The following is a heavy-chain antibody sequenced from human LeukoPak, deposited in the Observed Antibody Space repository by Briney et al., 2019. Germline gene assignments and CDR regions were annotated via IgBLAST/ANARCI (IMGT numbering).Heavy chain of an antibody. CDR2: IRFDGSNK. CDR1: GFAFSSYV. V-gene: IGHV3-30*02. D-gene: IGHD3-22*01. J-gene: IGHJ4*02. Sequence: PGGSLRLSCAASGFAFSSYVMHWVRQAPGKGLEWLAFIRFDGSNKYHADSVKGRFTISRDNSKNTLYLQMSSLRAEDTAVYYCAKGGDSSVYYPTYNDYWGQGTLVTVSS. CDR3: AKGGDSSVYYPTYNDY.